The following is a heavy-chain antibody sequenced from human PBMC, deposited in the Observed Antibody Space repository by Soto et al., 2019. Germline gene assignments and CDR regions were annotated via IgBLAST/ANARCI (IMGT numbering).Heavy chain of an antibody. V-gene: IGHV3-30-3*01. CDR2: ISYDGSNK. J-gene: IGHJ6*02. CDR1: GFTFSSYA. CDR3: ARDIVLVPAAIRAYYYGMDV. Sequence: GSLRLSYGAAGFTFSSYAMHCVRQAPGKGLEWVAVISYDGSNKYYADSVKGRFTISRDNSKNTLYLQMNSLRAEDTAVYYCARDIVLVPAAIRAYYYGMDVWGQGTTVTVSS. D-gene: IGHD2-2*01.